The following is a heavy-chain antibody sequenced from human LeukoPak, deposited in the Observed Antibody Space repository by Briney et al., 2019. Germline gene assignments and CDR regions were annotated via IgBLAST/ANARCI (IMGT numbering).Heavy chain of an antibody. CDR3: ARADRIVGATTPRGWFDP. D-gene: IGHD1-26*01. CDR2: INPNSGGT. CDR1: GYTFTGYY. V-gene: IGHV1-2*02. J-gene: IGHJ5*02. Sequence: SVKVSCKASGYTFTGYYMHWVRQAPGQGLEWMGWINPNSGGTNYAQKFQGRVTMARDTSISTAYMELSRLRSDDTAVYYCARADRIVGATTPRGWFDPWGQGTLVTVSS.